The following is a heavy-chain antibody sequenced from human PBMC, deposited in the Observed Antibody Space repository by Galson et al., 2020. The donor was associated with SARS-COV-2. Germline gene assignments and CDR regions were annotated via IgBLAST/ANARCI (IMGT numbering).Heavy chain of an antibody. CDR1: GASISSGSYY. CDR2: IYKSGNT. CDR3: ARGNSPCVTIFGVLTGTCGMDV. J-gene: IGHJ6*02. D-gene: IGHD3-3*01. Sequence: SQTLSLTCTVSGASISSGSYYWSWNRQPAGKGLEWIGRIYKSGNTNYNPSLWSQVTISVDTSKNQFSLKLTSVTAADTAVYYCARGNSPCVTIFGVLTGTCGMDVWGQGTTVTVSS. V-gene: IGHV4-61*02.